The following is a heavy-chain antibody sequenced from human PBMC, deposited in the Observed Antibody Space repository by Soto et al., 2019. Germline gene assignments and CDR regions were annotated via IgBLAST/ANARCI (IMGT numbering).Heavy chain of an antibody. CDR3: ASGGWGRYFDL. CDR1: GFTFTTYW. Sequence: EVQLVESGGGLVQPGGSLRLSCAASGFTFTTYWMKWVRQAPGKGLEWVADIKQGGSEKYYVDSVKGRFTITRDNAKNSLYLQMNRLRDEYAAVYYCASGGWGRYFDLWGRGTLVTVSS. CDR2: IKQGGSEK. V-gene: IGHV3-7*02. J-gene: IGHJ2*01. D-gene: IGHD2-21*02.